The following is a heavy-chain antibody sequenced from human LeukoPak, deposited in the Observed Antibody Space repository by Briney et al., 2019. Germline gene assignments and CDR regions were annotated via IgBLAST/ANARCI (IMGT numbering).Heavy chain of an antibody. D-gene: IGHD4-23*01. Sequence: GGSLRLSCAASGFNFSSYWMNWVRQAPGKGLVWVSRIASDGSSTTYADSVKGRSSISRDNAKNTLYLQMNSLRVEDTAVYYCARGRPHGNDYWGQGTLVTVSS. CDR3: ARGRPHGNDY. CDR1: GFNFSSYW. V-gene: IGHV3-74*01. J-gene: IGHJ4*02. CDR2: IASDGSST.